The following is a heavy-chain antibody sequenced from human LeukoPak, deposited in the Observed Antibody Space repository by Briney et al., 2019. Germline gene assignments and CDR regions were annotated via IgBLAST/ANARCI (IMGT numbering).Heavy chain of an antibody. Sequence: PSETLSLTCTVSGASISSYYWSWIRQPPGKGLEWVGLMYPSGSTTCNPSLKSRVSISVNTSKNQVSLTVSSVAAADTAMYYCARLAIRSTWYFDLWGRGTLVSVSS. D-gene: IGHD3-10*01. V-gene: IGHV4-4*09. CDR3: ARLAIRSTWYFDL. J-gene: IGHJ2*01. CDR1: GASISSYY. CDR2: MYPSGST.